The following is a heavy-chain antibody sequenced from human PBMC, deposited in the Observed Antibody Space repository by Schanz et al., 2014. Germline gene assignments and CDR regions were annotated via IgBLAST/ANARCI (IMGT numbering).Heavy chain of an antibody. J-gene: IGHJ6*02. Sequence: QVQLVESGGGVVQPGRSLRLSCAASGFTFSGYGMHWVRQAPGKGLEWVAIISYDGRHKNYADSVKGRFTISRGNSKNTLHLQMNSLRVEDTAVYYCAKDDTQVNGMDVWGQGTTVTVSS. CDR2: ISYDGRHK. V-gene: IGHV3-30*18. CDR1: GFTFSGYG. CDR3: AKDDTQVNGMDV.